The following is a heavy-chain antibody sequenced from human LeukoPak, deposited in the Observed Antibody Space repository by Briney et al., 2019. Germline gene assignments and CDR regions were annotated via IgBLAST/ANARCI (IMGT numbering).Heavy chain of an antibody. CDR2: IWSSGGLWSTGGT. V-gene: IGHV4-4*07. D-gene: IGHD5-18*01. CDR3: VRDSPDGYTHGHYYYNIDV. Sequence: PSETLSLTCTVCGASINSYYWTWIRQPAGKGLEWIGRIWSSGGLWSTGGTNYNPALTSRITMSVATSKNQFSLRLSSVTAADTAVYYCVRDSPDGYTHGHYYYNIDVWGKGTTVTVSS. J-gene: IGHJ6*03. CDR1: GASINSYY.